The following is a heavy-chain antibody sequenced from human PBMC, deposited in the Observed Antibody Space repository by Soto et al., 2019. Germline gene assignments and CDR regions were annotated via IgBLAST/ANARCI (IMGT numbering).Heavy chain of an antibody. CDR1: GYTFTSYA. CDR2: INAGNGNT. V-gene: IGHV1-3*01. Sequence: QVQLVQSGAEVKKPGASVKVSCKASGYTFTSYAMHWVRQAPGQRLEWMGWINAGNGNTKYSQKFQGRVTITRDTSASTAYMELSSLRSEDTAVYYCAREYQLLLYYYGMDVWGQGTTVTVSS. D-gene: IGHD2-2*01. J-gene: IGHJ6*02. CDR3: AREYQLLLYYYGMDV.